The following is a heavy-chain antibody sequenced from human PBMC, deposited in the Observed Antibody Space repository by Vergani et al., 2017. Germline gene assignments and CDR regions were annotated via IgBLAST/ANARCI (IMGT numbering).Heavy chain of an antibody. CDR2: ISAYNGNT. D-gene: IGHD2-2*01. J-gene: IGHJ6*02. Sequence: QVQLVQSGAEVKKPGASVKVSCKASGYTFTSYGISWVRQAPGQGLEWMGWISAYNGNTNEAQKLQGRVTMTTDTSTSTAYMGLRSLRSDDTAVYYCARASHGVVPAAPYYYYGMDVWGQGTTVTVSS. CDR3: ARASHGVVPAAPYYYYGMDV. CDR1: GYTFTSYG. V-gene: IGHV1-18*01.